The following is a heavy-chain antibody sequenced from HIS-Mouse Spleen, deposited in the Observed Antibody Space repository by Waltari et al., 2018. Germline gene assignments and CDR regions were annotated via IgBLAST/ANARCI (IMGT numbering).Heavy chain of an antibody. V-gene: IGHV4-39*07. Sequence: QLQLQESGPGLVKPSETLSLTCTVSGGSISSSSYYWGWIRQPPGKGLEWIGSIYYSGTTYSNPSLKSRVTISGDTSKNQFSLKLSSVTAADTAVYYCAREIPYSSSWYDWYFDLCGRGTLVTVSS. CDR3: AREIPYSSSWYDWYFDL. CDR2: IYYSGTT. J-gene: IGHJ2*01. D-gene: IGHD6-13*01. CDR1: GGSISSSSYY.